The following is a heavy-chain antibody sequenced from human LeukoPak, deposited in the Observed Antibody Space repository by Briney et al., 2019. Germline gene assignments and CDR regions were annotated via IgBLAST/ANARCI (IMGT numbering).Heavy chain of an antibody. J-gene: IGHJ5*02. D-gene: IGHD2-15*01. CDR2: IYHSGST. CDR3: AGGRGYCSGGSCHNWFDP. Sequence: SETLSLTCTVSGGSISSGGYYWSWIRQPPGKGLEWIGYIYHSGSTYYNPSLKSRVTISVDRSKNQFSLKLSSVTAADTAVYYCAGGRGYCSGGSCHNWFDPWGQGTLVTVSS. V-gene: IGHV4-30-2*01. CDR1: GGSISSGGYY.